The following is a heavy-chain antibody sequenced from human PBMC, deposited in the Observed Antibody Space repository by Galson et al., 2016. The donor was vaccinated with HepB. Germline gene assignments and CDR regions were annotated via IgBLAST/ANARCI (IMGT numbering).Heavy chain of an antibody. J-gene: IGHJ4*02. CDR1: GFIFSNAW. Sequence: SLRLSCAVSGFIFSNAWMTWVRQAPGKGLEWVGRIKRKSDGGTTDYAAAVKGRFIISRDDSTDTLYLQMNSLRAEDTALYYCAKRLWNGDSWGQGALVTVSS. D-gene: IGHD6-25*01. CDR3: AKRLWNGDS. CDR2: IKRKSDGGTT. V-gene: IGHV3-15*01.